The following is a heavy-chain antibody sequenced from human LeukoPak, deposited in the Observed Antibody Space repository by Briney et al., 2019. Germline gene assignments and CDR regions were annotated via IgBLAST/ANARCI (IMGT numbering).Heavy chain of an antibody. V-gene: IGHV4-59*01. Sequence: PSETLSLTCTVSGGSISNYYCSWIRQPPGKGLEWIGYIYDSGRTKYNPSLKSRVTISVDTSKNQFSLKLSSVTAADTAVYYCEIGYHTNWFDPWGQGTLVTVSS. CDR3: EIGYHTNWFDP. D-gene: IGHD2-2*01. CDR1: GGSISNYY. CDR2: IYDSGRT. J-gene: IGHJ5*02.